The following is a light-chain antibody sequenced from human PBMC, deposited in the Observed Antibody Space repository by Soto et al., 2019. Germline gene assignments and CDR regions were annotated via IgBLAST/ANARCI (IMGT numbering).Light chain of an antibody. Sequence: EIVLTPSQATLSVSPGEGATLSFSASQSVSSHLARYQQKPGRAPRLLIYGASTRATGIPGRFSGSGSGTDFTLTISRLEPEDFAVYYCQQYGSSQWTFGQGTKVDI. CDR3: QQYGSSQWT. CDR1: QSVSSH. CDR2: GAS. V-gene: IGKV3-20*01. J-gene: IGKJ1*01.